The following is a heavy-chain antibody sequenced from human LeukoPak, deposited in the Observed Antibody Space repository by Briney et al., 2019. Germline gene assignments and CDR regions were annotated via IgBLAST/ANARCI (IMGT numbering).Heavy chain of an antibody. V-gene: IGHV3-15*01. D-gene: IGHD4-23*01. J-gene: IGHJ4*02. CDR3: TSLVGSPTY. Sequence: PGGSLTLSCAGSGFNFQYAWMTWVRQAPGNGLEWVGRIKSKRDGETTDYAALVKSRFSISRDDSKNTVYLQMNSLRTEDTAMYYCTSLVGSPTYWGQGTLVTVSS. CDR1: GFNFQYAW. CDR2: IKSKRDGETT.